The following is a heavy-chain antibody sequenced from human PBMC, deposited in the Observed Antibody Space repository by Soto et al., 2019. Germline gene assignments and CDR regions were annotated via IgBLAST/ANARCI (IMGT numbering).Heavy chain of an antibody. V-gene: IGHV3-48*03. D-gene: IGHD3-22*01. CDR1: GFTFSSYE. J-gene: IGHJ4*02. Sequence: GGSLRLSCAASGFTFSSYEMNWVRQAPGKGLEWVSYISSSGSTIYYADSVKGRFTISRDNAKNSLYLQMNSLRAEDTAVYYCARECPYYYDSSGYYDYWGQGTMVTVSS. CDR3: ARECPYYYDSSGYYDY. CDR2: ISSSGSTI.